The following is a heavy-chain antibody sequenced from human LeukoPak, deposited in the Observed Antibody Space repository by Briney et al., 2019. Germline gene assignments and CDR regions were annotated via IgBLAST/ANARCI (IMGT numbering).Heavy chain of an antibody. Sequence: GGSLRLSCAASGFTFSSYWMHWVRQAPGKGLVWVSRINSDGSSISYADSVKGRFTMSRDNAKNTLYLQMNSLRAEDTAVYYCARDPAGYDSSYYFDYWGQGTLVTVSS. CDR1: GFTFSSYW. CDR2: INSDGSSI. J-gene: IGHJ4*02. V-gene: IGHV3-74*01. D-gene: IGHD3-22*01. CDR3: ARDPAGYDSSYYFDY.